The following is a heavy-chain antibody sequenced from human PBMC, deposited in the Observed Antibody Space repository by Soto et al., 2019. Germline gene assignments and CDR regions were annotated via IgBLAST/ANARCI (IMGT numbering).Heavy chain of an antibody. Sequence: GASVKASCKASGYTFTCYSMHWVRQAPGQGLEWMGWINPNNDGTTYGEKFQGRVTMTRDTSTSTAYMELSRLRSDDTAVYYCARDLGGSRDSWGQGTLVTVSS. D-gene: IGHD1-26*01. V-gene: IGHV1-2*02. J-gene: IGHJ4*02. CDR3: ARDLGGSRDS. CDR1: GYTFTCYS. CDR2: INPNNDGT.